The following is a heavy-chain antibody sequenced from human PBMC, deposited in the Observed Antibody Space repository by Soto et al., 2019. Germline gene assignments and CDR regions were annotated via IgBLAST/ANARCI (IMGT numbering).Heavy chain of an antibody. CDR3: AKDAVMLTGYFNILGSFDY. J-gene: IGHJ4*02. CDR1: GFTFNNHA. V-gene: IGHV3-23*01. D-gene: IGHD3-9*01. CDR2: ISGTGDNT. Sequence: EVQLLESGGGLVQPGGSLRLSCVASGFTFNNHAMSWVRQAPGKGLEGVSSISISGTGDNTYYADSVKGRFTISRDTSKNTLYLQMNNLRAEDTAVYYCAKDAVMLTGYFNILGSFDYWGPGALVTVSS.